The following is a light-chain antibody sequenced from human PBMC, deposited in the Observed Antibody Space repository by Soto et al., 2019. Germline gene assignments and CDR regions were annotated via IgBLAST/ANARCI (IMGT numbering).Light chain of an antibody. J-gene: IGLJ2*01. CDR2: VNT. CDR1: SSNIGTGYD. CDR3: GTWDSSLSVVV. Sequence: QSVLTQPPSVSGAPGQRVTISCSGSSSNIGTGYDVHWYQQLPGTAPKLLIYVNTNRPSGVPDRFSGSKSGTSATLGITGLQTGDEADYYCGTWDSSLSVVVFGGGTQLTV. V-gene: IGLV1-40*01.